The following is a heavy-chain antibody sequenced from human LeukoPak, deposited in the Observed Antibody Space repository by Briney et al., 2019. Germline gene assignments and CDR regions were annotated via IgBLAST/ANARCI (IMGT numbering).Heavy chain of an antibody. J-gene: IGHJ5*02. CDR2: IIPIFGTA. Sequence: GASVKVSCKASGGTFSSYAISWVRQAPGQGLEWMGGIIPIFGTANYAQKFQGRVTITADESTSTAYMELRSLRSDDTAVYYCARDRSIAAAGTYNWFDPWGQGTLVTVSS. D-gene: IGHD6-13*01. CDR3: ARDRSIAAAGTYNWFDP. V-gene: IGHV1-69*01. CDR1: GGTFSSYA.